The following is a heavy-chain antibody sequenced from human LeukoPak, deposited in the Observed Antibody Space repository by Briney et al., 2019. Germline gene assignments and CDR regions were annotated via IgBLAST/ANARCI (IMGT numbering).Heavy chain of an antibody. Sequence: SETLSLTCAVYGWSFNDYYWNWVRQPPGKGLEWIGEINARGDTNYNPSLKSRVTISVASSKNQFSLTLTSMIAADTAIYYCARGQVPAARGYNWFDPWGQGTLVTVSS. D-gene: IGHD2-2*01. CDR2: INARGDT. V-gene: IGHV4-34*01. CDR3: ARGQVPAARGYNWFDP. CDR1: GWSFNDYY. J-gene: IGHJ5*02.